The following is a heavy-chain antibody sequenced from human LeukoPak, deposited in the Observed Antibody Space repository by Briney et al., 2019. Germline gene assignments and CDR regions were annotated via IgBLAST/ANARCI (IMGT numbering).Heavy chain of an antibody. Sequence: GGSLRLSCAASGFTFSSYAMHWVRQAPGKGLEWVAVISYDGSNKYYADSVKGRFTISRDNSKNTLHLQMNSLRAEDTAVYYCARVSGTYGDYGDDAFDIWGQGTMVTVSS. D-gene: IGHD4-17*01. CDR2: ISYDGSNK. CDR1: GFTFSSYA. J-gene: IGHJ3*02. CDR3: ARVSGTYGDYGDDAFDI. V-gene: IGHV3-30-3*01.